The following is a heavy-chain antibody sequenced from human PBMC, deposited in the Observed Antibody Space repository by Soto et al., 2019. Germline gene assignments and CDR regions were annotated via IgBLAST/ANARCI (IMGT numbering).Heavy chain of an antibody. Sequence: EVQLLESGGGLVQPGGSLRLSCAASGFTFSSYAMSWVRQAPGKGLEWVSTISGSADSTYYADSVKGRFTISRDNSKNTLYLQMSSLRAEDTAVYYCAGQIFDSGPWGKGTLVTVSS. V-gene: IGHV3-23*01. J-gene: IGHJ5*02. CDR2: ISGSADST. D-gene: IGHD3-22*01. CDR3: AGQIFDSGP. CDR1: GFTFSSYA.